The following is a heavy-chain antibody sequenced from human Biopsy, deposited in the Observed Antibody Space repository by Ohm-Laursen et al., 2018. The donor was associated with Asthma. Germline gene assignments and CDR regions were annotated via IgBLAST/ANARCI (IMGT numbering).Heavy chain of an antibody. Sequence: SVKVSSKASGDSFSNYAISWVRQAPGQGLEWMGGLIPVLGTPDHAQMFEGRVTITADESTSTAYMELGSLSSEDTAVYYCARGYSGSDRIVYYYSGLEVWGQGTTVTVSS. CDR1: GDSFSNYA. V-gene: IGHV1-69*13. CDR3: ARGYSGSDRIVYYYSGLEV. CDR2: LIPVLGTP. D-gene: IGHD5-12*01. J-gene: IGHJ6*02.